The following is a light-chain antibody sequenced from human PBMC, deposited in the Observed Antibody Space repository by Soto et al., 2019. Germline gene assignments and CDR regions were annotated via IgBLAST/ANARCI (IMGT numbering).Light chain of an antibody. CDR1: QSISSW. J-gene: IGKJ2*01. V-gene: IGKV1-5*01. CDR2: DAS. Sequence: DIQMTQSPSTLSASVGDRVTITCRASQSISSWLAWYQQKPGKAPKLLIYDASSLESGVPSRFSGSGSGTEFTLTSSSLQPDDFATYYCKQYNSYTFVQVTKLKIK. CDR3: KQYNSYT.